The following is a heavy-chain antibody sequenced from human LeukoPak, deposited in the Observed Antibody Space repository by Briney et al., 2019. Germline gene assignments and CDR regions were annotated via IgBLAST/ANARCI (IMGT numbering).Heavy chain of an antibody. J-gene: IGHJ4*02. CDR1: GDSMSSGSYY. CDR2: IYNGGST. V-gene: IGHV4-61*02. D-gene: IGHD2-15*01. Sequence: KPSETVSLTCTGSGDSMSSGSYYWSWIRQPAGRGLEWIGRIYNGGSTNYNPSLKSRVTISLDTSKNQFSLKLTSVTAADTAVYYCARGPHCSGGSCYSVSDYWGQGTLVTVSS. CDR3: ARGPHCSGGSCYSVSDY.